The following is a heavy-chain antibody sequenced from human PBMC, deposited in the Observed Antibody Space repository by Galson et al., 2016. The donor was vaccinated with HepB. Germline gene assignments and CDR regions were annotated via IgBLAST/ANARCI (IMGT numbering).Heavy chain of an antibody. CDR3: ARHIAVAGTRGFDY. V-gene: IGHV4-4*02. Sequence: SETLSLTCAVSGASVSSNWWSWVRQPPGKGLDWIGETYHTGSTNFNPSLMSRVTISLDKSKNQLSLMLTSVTAADTAVYYCARHIAVAGTRGFDYWGQGALVTVPS. CDR2: TYHTGST. CDR1: GASVSSNW. D-gene: IGHD6-19*01. J-gene: IGHJ4*02.